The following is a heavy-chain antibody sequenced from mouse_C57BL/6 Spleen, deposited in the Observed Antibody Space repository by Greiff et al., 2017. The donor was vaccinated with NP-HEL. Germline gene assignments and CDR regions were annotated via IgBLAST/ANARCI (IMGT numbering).Heavy chain of an antibody. J-gene: IGHJ1*03. CDR3: ARVTTVVRYFDV. Sequence: VQLQQSGAELVKPGASVKISCKASGYASSSYWMNWVKQRPGKGLEWIGQIYPGDGDTNYNGKFKGKATLTADKSSSTAYMQLSSLTSEDSAVYFCARVTTVVRYFDVWGTGTTVTVSS. CDR2: IYPGDGDT. D-gene: IGHD1-1*01. V-gene: IGHV1-80*01. CDR1: GYASSSYW.